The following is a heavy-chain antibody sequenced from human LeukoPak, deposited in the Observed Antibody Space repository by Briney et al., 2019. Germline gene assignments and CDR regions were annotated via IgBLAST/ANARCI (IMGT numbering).Heavy chain of an antibody. V-gene: IGHV4-4*07. CDR3: ARDGKWNYYMDV. J-gene: IGHJ6*03. Sequence: SETLSLTCTLSGGSISSYYWSWIRQPAGKGLEWIGRIYTSGSTNYNPSLKSRVTMSVDTSKNQFSLKLSSVTAADAAVYYCARDGKWNYYMDVWGKGTTVTASS. CDR1: GGSISSYY. D-gene: IGHD1-26*01. CDR2: IYTSGST.